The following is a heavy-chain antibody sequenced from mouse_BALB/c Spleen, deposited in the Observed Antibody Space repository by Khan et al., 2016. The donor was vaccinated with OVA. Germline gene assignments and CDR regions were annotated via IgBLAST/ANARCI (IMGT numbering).Heavy chain of an antibody. CDR3: ARHAGYYGYGQRDY. CDR2: ISSGGTFT. CDR1: GFSFSRYS. Sequence: EVLLVESGGGLVKPGGSLKLSCAASGFSFSRYSMSWVRQTPEQRLEWVATISSGGTFTYYSDSVQGRFTISRDNSNNTPFLQMSSLRSEDPAIYYCARHAGYYGYGQRDYWGQGTSVTVSS. D-gene: IGHD2-2*01. J-gene: IGHJ4*01. V-gene: IGHV5-9-3*01.